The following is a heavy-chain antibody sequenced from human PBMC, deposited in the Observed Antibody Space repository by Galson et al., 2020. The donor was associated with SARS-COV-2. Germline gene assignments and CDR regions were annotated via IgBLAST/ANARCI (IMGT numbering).Heavy chain of an antibody. Sequence: ASETLSLTCTVSGGSISSYYWSWIRQPPGKGLEWIGYIYYSGSTNYNPSLKSRVTISVDTSKNQFSLKLSSVTAADTAVYYCARLGETGYDSSGYYQGFDYWGQGTLVTVSS. J-gene: IGHJ4*02. D-gene: IGHD3-22*01. CDR3: ARLGETGYDSSGYYQGFDY. V-gene: IGHV4-59*08. CDR1: GGSISSYY. CDR2: IYYSGST.